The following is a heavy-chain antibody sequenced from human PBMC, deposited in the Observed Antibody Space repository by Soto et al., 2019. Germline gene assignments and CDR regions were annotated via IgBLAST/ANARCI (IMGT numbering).Heavy chain of an antibody. CDR1: GFTFNNAW. D-gene: IGHD6-25*01. CDR2: IKSNADGGTA. Sequence: EVQLVESGGGLVKPGESLTLSCAASGFTFNNAWMSWVRQAPGTGLEWVGRIKSNADGGTADYTPPARGRFTISRDDSKNTLFLHINSLKTEDTAVYYCTTGVATAKFYFDFWGQGTLVTVSS. J-gene: IGHJ4*02. V-gene: IGHV3-15*01. CDR3: TTGVATAKFYFDF.